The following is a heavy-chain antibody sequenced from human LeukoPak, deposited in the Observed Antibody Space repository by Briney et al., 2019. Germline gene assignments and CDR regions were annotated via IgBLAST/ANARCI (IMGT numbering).Heavy chain of an antibody. V-gene: IGHV3-23*01. Sequence: PEGSLRLSCAASGFTFDDYGMSWVRQAPGKGLEWVSSITGGGDGTYYADSVRGRFTISRDNSKNTLYLKMNSLRAEDTAVYFCVKGFVHPTYYFEYWGQGTLVTVSS. CDR1: GFTFDDYG. CDR3: VKGFVHPTYYFEY. CDR2: ITGGGDGT. J-gene: IGHJ4*02. D-gene: IGHD3-10*01.